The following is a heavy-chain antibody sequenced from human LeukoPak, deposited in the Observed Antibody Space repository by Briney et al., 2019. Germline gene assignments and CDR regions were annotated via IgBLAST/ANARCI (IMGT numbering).Heavy chain of an antibody. CDR2: IYTSGST. CDR3: ARALEGSPRGFAY. V-gene: IGHV4-61*02. Sequence: PSQTLSLTCTVSGGSISSGSYYWSWIRQPAGKGLEWIGRIYTSGSTNYNPSLKSRVTISVDTSKNQFSLKVNSVTAADTAVYYCARALEGSPRGFAYWGQGTLVTVSS. D-gene: IGHD6-19*01. CDR1: GGSISSGSYY. J-gene: IGHJ4*02.